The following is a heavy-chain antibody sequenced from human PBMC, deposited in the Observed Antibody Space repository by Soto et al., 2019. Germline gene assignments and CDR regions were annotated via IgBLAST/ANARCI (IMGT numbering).Heavy chain of an antibody. CDR1: GGSISSSSYY. V-gene: IGHV4-39*01. D-gene: IGHD1-26*01. CDR2: IYYSGST. Sequence: QLQLQESGPGLVKPSETLSLTCTVSGGSISSSSYYWGWIRQPPGKGLEWIGSIYYSGSTYYNPSLKSRVTISVDTSKNQFSLKLSSVTAADTAVYYCARLDDHYLSLDYWGQGTLVTVSS. CDR3: ARLDDHYLSLDY. J-gene: IGHJ4*02.